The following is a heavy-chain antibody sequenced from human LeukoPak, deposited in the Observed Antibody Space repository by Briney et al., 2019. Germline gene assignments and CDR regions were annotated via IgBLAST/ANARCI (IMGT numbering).Heavy chain of an antibody. V-gene: IGHV3-53*01. D-gene: IGHD3-16*01. Sequence: GGSLRLSCAASGFTVSSNYMSWVRQAPGKGLEWVSVIYSGGSTYYADSVKGRFTISRDNAKNSLFLQMSNLRAEDTAVYFCARGGGLDVWGQGATVTVSS. J-gene: IGHJ6*02. CDR2: IYSGGST. CDR1: GFTVSSNY. CDR3: ARGGGLDV.